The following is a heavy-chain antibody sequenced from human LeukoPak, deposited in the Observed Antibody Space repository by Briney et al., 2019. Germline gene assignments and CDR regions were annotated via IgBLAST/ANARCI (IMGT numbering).Heavy chain of an antibody. CDR2: IYYSGST. D-gene: IGHD2-2*01. CDR3: ARLGCSSTSCYDYYGRDV. Sequence: PSETLSLTCTVSGVSVSSGSYYWSWIRQPPGKGLEWIGYIYYSGSTNYNPSLKSRVTISVDTSKHQFSLKLSSVTAADTAVYYCARLGCSSTSCYDYYGRDVWGKGTTVTVSS. J-gene: IGHJ6*04. V-gene: IGHV4-61*01. CDR1: GVSVSSGSYY.